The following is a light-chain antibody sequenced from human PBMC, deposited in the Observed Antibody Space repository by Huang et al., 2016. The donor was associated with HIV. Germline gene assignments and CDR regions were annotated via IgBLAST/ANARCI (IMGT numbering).Light chain of an antibody. V-gene: IGKV1-9*01. CDR1: QGISTS. Sequence: IQLTQSPSSLSASIGDRVTITCRASQGISTSLAWYQQKPGKAPILLIFDASSLRSGVPSRFSGSRSGTVFTLSISSLQPEDFATYFCQQLRSYPLTFGGGTKVEIK. CDR3: QQLRSYPLT. CDR2: DAS. J-gene: IGKJ4*01.